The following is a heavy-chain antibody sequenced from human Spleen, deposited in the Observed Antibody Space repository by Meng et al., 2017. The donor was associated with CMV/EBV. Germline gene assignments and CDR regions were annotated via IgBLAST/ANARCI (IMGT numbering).Heavy chain of an antibody. CDR1: GGSVSSGSYY. CDR2: IYSRGSX. CDR3: ARWTVVVPAAIH. D-gene: IGHD2-2*01. Sequence: SETLSLTXXVSGGSVSSGSYYWSWIXQPPGKGXEWIGYIYSRGSXNYNPXLKSXXTISVDTSKTQFXLTLSSXXXADTAAYYCARWTVVVPAAIHWGQGTLFTVSS. J-gene: IGHJ4*02. V-gene: IGHV4-61*01.